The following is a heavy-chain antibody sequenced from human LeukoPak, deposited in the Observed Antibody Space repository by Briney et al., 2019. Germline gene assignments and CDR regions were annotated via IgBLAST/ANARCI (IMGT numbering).Heavy chain of an antibody. CDR2: INHSGST. V-gene: IGHV4-34*01. CDR3: RWLQLSFDY. CDR1: GGSFSGYY. J-gene: IGHJ4*02. D-gene: IGHD5-24*01. Sequence: SETLSLTCAVYGGSFSGYYWSWIRQPPGKGLEWIGEINHSGSTNYNPSLKNRVTISVDTSKNQFSLKLSSVTAADTAVYYCRWLQLSFDYWGQGTLVTVSS.